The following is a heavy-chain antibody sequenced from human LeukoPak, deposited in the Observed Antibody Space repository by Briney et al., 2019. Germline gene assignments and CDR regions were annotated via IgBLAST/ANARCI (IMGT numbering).Heavy chain of an antibody. D-gene: IGHD3-3*01. Sequence: GASVKVSCKASGGTFSSYAISWVRQAPGQGLEWMGRIIPILGIVNYAQKFQGRVTITADKSTSTAYMELSSLRSEDTAVYYCARVPLWSGYYTRSYYGMDVWGQGTTVTVSS. J-gene: IGHJ6*02. CDR1: GGTFSSYA. CDR2: IIPILGIV. V-gene: IGHV1-69*04. CDR3: ARVPLWSGYYTRSYYGMDV.